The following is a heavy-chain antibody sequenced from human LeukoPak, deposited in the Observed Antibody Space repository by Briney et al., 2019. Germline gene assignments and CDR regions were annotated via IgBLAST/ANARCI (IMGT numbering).Heavy chain of an antibody. CDR3: ARDHSLWELPDYFDY. J-gene: IGHJ4*02. CDR1: GFTFSSYA. V-gene: IGHV3-23*01. CDR2: ISGSGGST. D-gene: IGHD1-26*01. Sequence: GGSLRLSCAASGFTFSSYAMSWVRQAPGKGLEWVSAISGSGGSTYYADSVKGRFTISRDNAKNTLYLQMNSLRAEDTAVYYCARDHSLWELPDYFDYWGQGTLVTVSS.